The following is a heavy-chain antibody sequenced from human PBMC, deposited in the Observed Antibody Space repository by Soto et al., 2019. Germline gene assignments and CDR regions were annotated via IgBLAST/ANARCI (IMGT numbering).Heavy chain of an antibody. CDR2: IDSDGSRT. CDR3: ASLSEPVEY. D-gene: IGHD2-2*01. V-gene: IGHV3-74*01. Sequence: PGGSLRLSFAASGFTLSSYWMHGVRQAPGKGLVWVSEIDSDGSRTDYADSVKGRFTISRDNAKNTLYLQMNSLRAEDTAVYYCASLSEPVEYWGQGTLVTVSS. CDR1: GFTLSSYW. J-gene: IGHJ4*02.